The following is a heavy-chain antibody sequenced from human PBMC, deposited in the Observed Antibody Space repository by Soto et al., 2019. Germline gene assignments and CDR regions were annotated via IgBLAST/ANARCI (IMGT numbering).Heavy chain of an antibody. CDR2: IKQDGSEK. V-gene: IGHV3-7*01. J-gene: IGHJ6*02. Sequence: QTGGSLRLSCAASGFTFSSYWMSWVRQAPGKGLEWVANIKQDGSEKYYVDSVKGRFTISRDNAKNSLYLQMNSLRAEDTAVYYCARVSGEAVALYYYYGMDVWGQGTTVTVSS. CDR3: ARVSGEAVALYYYYGMDV. D-gene: IGHD6-19*01. CDR1: GFTFSSYW.